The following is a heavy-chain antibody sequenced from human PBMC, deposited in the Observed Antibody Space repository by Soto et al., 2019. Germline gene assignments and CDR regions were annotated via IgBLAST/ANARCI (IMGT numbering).Heavy chain of an antibody. CDR2: INHSGST. CDR1: GGSFSGYY. CDR3: ASRRITIFGPTTRGRYYYGMDV. D-gene: IGHD3-3*01. J-gene: IGHJ6*02. Sequence: QVQLQQWGAGLLKPSETLSLTCAVYGGSFSGYYWSWIRQPPGKGLEWIGEINHSGSTNYTPSLKSRVTISLDTSKNQFSLKLSSGTAADTAVYYCASRRITIFGPTTRGRYYYGMDVWGQGTTVTVSS. V-gene: IGHV4-34*01.